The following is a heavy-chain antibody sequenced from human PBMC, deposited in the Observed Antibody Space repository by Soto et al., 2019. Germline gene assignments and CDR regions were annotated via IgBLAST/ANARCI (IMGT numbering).Heavy chain of an antibody. J-gene: IGHJ6*01. V-gene: IGHV3-23*01. CDR1: GFTFNTYP. CDR3: AKVLRFYGAGSYPYYYGMDV. CDR2: ISGSGGST. Sequence: EVQLLESGGGLVQPGGSLRLSCAASGFTFNTYPMNWVRQAPGKGLEWVSGISGSGGSTYYADSVKGRFTISRDNSKNTLYLQMNSLRAEDTAVYYCAKVLRFYGAGSYPYYYGMDVW. D-gene: IGHD3-10*01.